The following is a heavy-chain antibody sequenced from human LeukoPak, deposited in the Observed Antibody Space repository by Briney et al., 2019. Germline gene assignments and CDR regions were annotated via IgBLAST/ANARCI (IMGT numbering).Heavy chain of an antibody. CDR1: GFIFRSYW. CDR2: IQQDGSVQ. J-gene: IGHJ4*02. Sequence: GGSLRLSFAASGFIFRSYWMSWVRQAPGKGLEWVANIQQDGSVQYYVDSVKGRFTISRDNSKNSLYLQMNSLSAEDTAVYYCATHDVLTGYPYFDFWGQGTLVAVSS. D-gene: IGHD3-9*01. CDR3: ATHDVLTGYPYFDF. V-gene: IGHV3-7*01.